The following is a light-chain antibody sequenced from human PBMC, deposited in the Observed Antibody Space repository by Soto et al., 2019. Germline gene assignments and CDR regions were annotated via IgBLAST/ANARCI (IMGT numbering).Light chain of an antibody. CDR1: RDIDNS. CDR2: AAS. J-gene: IGKJ4*01. CDR3: QQYNSYSPLT. Sequence: DIQVTQSPPSLSASVGDRVTITCRASRDIDNSLAWYQQVPGKAPKLLIYAASTLQSGVPSRFRGSGSGTSFILTITSLQPDDFATYYCQQYNSYSPLTVGGGTKVDIK. V-gene: IGKV1-27*01.